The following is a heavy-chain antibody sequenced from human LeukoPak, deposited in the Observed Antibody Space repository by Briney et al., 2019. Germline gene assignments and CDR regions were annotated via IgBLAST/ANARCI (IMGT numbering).Heavy chain of an antibody. J-gene: IGHJ4*02. CDR2: IKHDGSEE. CDR1: GFTFNIFW. Sequence: GGSLRLSCAASGFTFNIFWMSWVRQAPGKGLEWVANIKHDGSEEYYGDSVRGRFTISRDNAKNSLILQMNSLRGEDTAVYYCARALGNSTGDYWGQGTLITVSS. V-gene: IGHV3-7*04. D-gene: IGHD7-27*01. CDR3: ARALGNSTGDY.